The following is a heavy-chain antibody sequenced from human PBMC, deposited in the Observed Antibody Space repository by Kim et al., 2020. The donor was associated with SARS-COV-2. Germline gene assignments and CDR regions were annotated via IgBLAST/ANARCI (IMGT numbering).Heavy chain of an antibody. CDR3: AKRAGWFDP. CDR2: ITSNGVTT. Sequence: GGSLRLSCAASGFTFSSFCMSWVRQAPGKGLEWVSGITSNGVTTYYSDSVKGRFTISTDNSKNTLYLQMNSLRAEDTAVYYCAKRAGWFDPWGQGTLVTVST. J-gene: IGHJ5*02. V-gene: IGHV3-23*01. CDR1: GFTFSSFC.